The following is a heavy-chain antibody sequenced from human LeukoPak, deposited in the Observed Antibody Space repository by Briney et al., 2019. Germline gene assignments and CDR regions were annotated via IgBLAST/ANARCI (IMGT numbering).Heavy chain of an antibody. V-gene: IGHV4-59*01. CDR1: GGSISNYY. J-gene: IGHJ4*02. CDR2: VYYSGTT. D-gene: IGHD5-18*01. Sequence: SETLPLTCTVSGGSISNYYWSWIRQPPGKGLEWIGYVYYSGTTNFNSSLRGRVTISVDTSKNQLSLKLNSVTAADTAVYYCARIVPYNYGYVDYWGQGTLVTVSS. CDR3: ARIVPYNYGYVDY.